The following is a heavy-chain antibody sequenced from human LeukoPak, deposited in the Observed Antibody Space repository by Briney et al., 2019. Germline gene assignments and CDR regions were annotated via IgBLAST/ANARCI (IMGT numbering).Heavy chain of an antibody. Sequence: SVKVSCKASGGTFSSYATSWVRQAPGQGLEWMGGIIPIFGTANYAQKFQGRVTITADKSTSTAYMELSSLRSEDTAVYYCAGGIHPYYYDSSGYHHDAFDIWGQGTMVTVSS. CDR2: IIPIFGTA. J-gene: IGHJ3*02. D-gene: IGHD3-22*01. V-gene: IGHV1-69*06. CDR1: GGTFSSYA. CDR3: AGGIHPYYYDSSGYHHDAFDI.